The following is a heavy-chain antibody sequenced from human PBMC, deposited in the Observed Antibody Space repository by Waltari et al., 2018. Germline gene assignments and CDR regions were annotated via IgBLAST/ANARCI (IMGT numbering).Heavy chain of an antibody. J-gene: IGHJ6*03. CDR2: INPNSGGT. Sequence: QVQLVQSGAEGKKPGASVKVSCKASGYTFTGYYMPWVRQAPGHGLEWMGWINPNSGGTNYAQKFQGRVTMTRDTSISTAYMELSRLRSDDTAVYYCARDVIAVAGLDYYYYMDVWGKGTTVTVSS. V-gene: IGHV1-2*02. D-gene: IGHD6-19*01. CDR1: GYTFTGYY. CDR3: ARDVIAVAGLDYYYYMDV.